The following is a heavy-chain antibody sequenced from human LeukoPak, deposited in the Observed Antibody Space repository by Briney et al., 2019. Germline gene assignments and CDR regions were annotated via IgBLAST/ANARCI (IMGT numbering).Heavy chain of an antibody. V-gene: IGHV4-39*07. D-gene: IGHD3-22*01. CDR2: IYYSGST. CDR1: GGSISSSSYY. J-gene: IGHJ4*02. Sequence: PSETLSLTCTVSGGSISSSSYYWGWIRQPPGKGLEWIGSIYYSGSTYYNPSLKSRVTISVDTSKNQFSLKLSSVTAADTAVYYCARGGMIVVGAFDYWGQGTLVTVSS. CDR3: ARGGMIVVGAFDY.